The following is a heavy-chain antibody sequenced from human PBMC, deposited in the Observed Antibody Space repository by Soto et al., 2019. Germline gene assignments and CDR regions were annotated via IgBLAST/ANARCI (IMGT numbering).Heavy chain of an antibody. V-gene: IGHV3-23*01. CDR2: ISGSGGST. CDR1: GFTFSSYA. J-gene: IGHJ4*02. Sequence: AXVSLRLSFAASGFTFSSYAMSWVRQAPGKGLEWVSAISGSGGSTYYADSVKGRFTISRDNSKNTLYLQMNSLRAEDTAVYYCAKYIDYYDSSGPDYWGQGTLVTVSS. CDR3: AKYIDYYDSSGPDY. D-gene: IGHD3-22*01.